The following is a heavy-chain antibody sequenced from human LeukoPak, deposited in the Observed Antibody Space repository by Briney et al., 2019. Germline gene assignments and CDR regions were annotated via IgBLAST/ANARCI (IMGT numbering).Heavy chain of an antibody. CDR1: GGSISSYY. Sequence: SETLSLACTVSGGSISSYYWSWIRQPPGKGLEWVGYIYYSGSTNYNPSLKSRVTISVDTSKNQFSLKLSSVTAADTAVYYCAGEVSGSYRLVDYWCQGTLVTVSS. V-gene: IGHV4-59*08. D-gene: IGHD3-16*02. CDR2: IYYSGST. J-gene: IGHJ4*02. CDR3: AGEVSGSYRLVDY.